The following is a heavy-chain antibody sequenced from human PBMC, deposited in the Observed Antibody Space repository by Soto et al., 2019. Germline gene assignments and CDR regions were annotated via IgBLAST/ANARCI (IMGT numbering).Heavy chain of an antibody. D-gene: IGHD1-26*01. J-gene: IGHJ4*02. Sequence: KLVQSGAEVKKPGASVKVSCKASGYTFTDYVIHWVRQAPGQRPEWMGWIHGGNGNTEYSQKFQGRVTITRDTSATTSHMELSSLRSGDTAVFYWARADNPQSGTYFFDSWGQGTLVTVSS. CDR1: GYTFTDYV. CDR2: IHGGNGNT. CDR3: ARADNPQSGTYFFDS. V-gene: IGHV1-3*01.